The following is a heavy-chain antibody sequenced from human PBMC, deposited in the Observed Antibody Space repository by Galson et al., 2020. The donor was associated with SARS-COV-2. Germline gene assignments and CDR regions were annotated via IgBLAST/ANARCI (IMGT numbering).Heavy chain of an antibody. CDR3: AMSPQLLPATD. D-gene: IGHD2-2*01. Sequence: GESLKISCKGSGYFFTSNWLGWVRQVPGKGLEWMGIISPAESDTRYSPSFHGHVTISADKSINTAYLQWSSLKASDTAIYYCAMSPQLLPATDWGQGTLVTVSS. CDR1: GYFFTSNW. J-gene: IGHJ4*02. CDR2: ISPAESDT. V-gene: IGHV5-51*01.